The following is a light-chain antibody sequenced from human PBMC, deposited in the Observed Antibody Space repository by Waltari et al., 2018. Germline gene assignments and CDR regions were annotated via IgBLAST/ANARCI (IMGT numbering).Light chain of an antibody. Sequence: EIVLTQSPGTLSLSPGERATLPCRASPSVSSSYLAWYQQKPGQAPRLLIYVTSSMATGIPDRFSGSGSGTDFTPTITRLEPEYFAVYYCQQYGSLWTFGQGTKVEIK. V-gene: IGKV3-20*01. CDR3: QQYGSLWT. J-gene: IGKJ1*01. CDR1: PSVSSSY. CDR2: VTS.